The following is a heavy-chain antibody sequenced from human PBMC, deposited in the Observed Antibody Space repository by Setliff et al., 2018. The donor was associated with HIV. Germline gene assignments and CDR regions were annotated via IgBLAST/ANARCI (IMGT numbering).Heavy chain of an antibody. CDR2: IIPVVDAG. D-gene: IGHD6-6*01. J-gene: IGHJ4*02. CDR3: AGGIEYRSNAYVAEYFDL. V-gene: IGHV1-69*06. CDR1: GGALSNYA. Sequence: ASVKVSCKASGGALSNYAFSWVRQAPGQGLQWMGGIIPVVDAGTYAQSFQGRVTITADKSTSTINLELTGLRSDDTAAYYCAGGIEYRSNAYVAEYFDLWGQGTLVTVSS.